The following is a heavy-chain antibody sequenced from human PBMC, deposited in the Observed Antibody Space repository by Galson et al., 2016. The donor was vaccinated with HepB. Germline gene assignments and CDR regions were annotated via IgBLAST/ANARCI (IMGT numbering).Heavy chain of an antibody. Sequence: SLRLSCAASGFALTAYAMHWVRQTPDKGLEWVAAMSYDGSYKYYAESVKGRFTLSRDNSKKTLYLQMNSLRAEDTAVYFCARDPIRFLEWPGEGGFDPWGQGTLVTVSS. J-gene: IGHJ5*02. CDR2: MSYDGSYK. D-gene: IGHD3-3*01. CDR3: ARDPIRFLEWPGEGGFDP. V-gene: IGHV3-30*04. CDR1: GFALTAYA.